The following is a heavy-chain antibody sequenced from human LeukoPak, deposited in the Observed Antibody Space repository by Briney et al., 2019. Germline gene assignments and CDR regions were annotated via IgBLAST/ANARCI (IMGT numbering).Heavy chain of an antibody. Sequence: SETLSLTCGISGDSVSSNDAAWSWFRQSPSRGLEWQGRTFYRSKWYYDYAPSVRSRITINPDTSKSQFSLQLDSVTPEDTAVYYCAREVAIIRGVRNWFYSWGPGILVTVSS. D-gene: IGHD3-10*01. V-gene: IGHV6-1*01. CDR3: AREVAIIRGVRNWFYS. J-gene: IGHJ5*01. CDR1: GDSVSSNDAA. CDR2: TFYRSKWYY.